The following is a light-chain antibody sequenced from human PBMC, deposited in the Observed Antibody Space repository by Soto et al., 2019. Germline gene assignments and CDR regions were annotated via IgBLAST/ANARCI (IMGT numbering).Light chain of an antibody. V-gene: IGKV1-17*01. CDR1: QGIRND. J-gene: IGKJ1*01. CDR3: LQHYNYPWT. CDR2: ASS. Sequence: DIQMTQSPSSLSASVGDRVTITCRASQGIRNDLAWYQQKPRKAPKRLIYASSSLQSGVPSRFSGSGSGTEFTLTISSLQPEDFATYYCLQHYNYPWTFGQGTKVEIK.